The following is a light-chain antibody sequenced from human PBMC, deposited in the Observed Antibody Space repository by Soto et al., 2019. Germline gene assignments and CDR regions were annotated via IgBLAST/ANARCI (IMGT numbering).Light chain of an antibody. J-gene: IGKJ3*01. Sequence: DIQMTQSPSSLSASVGDRVTITCRASQSISSDLNWYKQKPRKAPKLLIYPASSLQSGAPSRLSGSGSGTDFTLTISSLQPEDFATYYCQQSYSTPRVTFGPWTKVDI. CDR3: QQSYSTPRVT. CDR1: QSISSD. CDR2: PAS. V-gene: IGKV1-39*01.